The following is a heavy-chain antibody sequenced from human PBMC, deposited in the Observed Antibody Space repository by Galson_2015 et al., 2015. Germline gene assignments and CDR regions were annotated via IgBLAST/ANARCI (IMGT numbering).Heavy chain of an antibody. CDR3: ARELRDGYNSNDY. D-gene: IGHD5-24*01. V-gene: IGHV3-66*02. CDR1: GFTVSSNY. J-gene: IGHJ4*02. CDR2: IYSGGST. Sequence: SLRLSCAASGFTVSSNYMSWVRQAPGKGLEWVSVIYSGGSTYYADSVKGRFTISRDNSKNTLYLQMNSLRAEDTAVYYCARELRDGYNSNDYWGQGTLVTVSS.